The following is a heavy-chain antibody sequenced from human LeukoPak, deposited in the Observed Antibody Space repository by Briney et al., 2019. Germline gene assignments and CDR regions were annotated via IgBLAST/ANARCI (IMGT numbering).Heavy chain of an antibody. D-gene: IGHD2-2*01. J-gene: IGHJ4*02. CDR2: IYYSGST. Sequence: SETLSLTCTVSGGSISSYYWSWIRQPPGKGLEWIGYIYYSGSTNYNPSLKSQVTISVDTSKNQFSLKLSSVTAADTAVYYCARGVVVPAAIGFDYWGQGTLVTVSS. CDR3: ARGVVVPAAIGFDY. CDR1: GGSISSYY. V-gene: IGHV4-59*01.